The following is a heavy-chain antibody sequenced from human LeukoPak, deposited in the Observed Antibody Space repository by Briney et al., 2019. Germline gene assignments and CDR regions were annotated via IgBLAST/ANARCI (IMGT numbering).Heavy chain of an antibody. CDR1: GFTFDDYG. CDR2: INWNGGST. D-gene: IGHD2-2*01. V-gene: IGHV3-20*04. J-gene: IGHJ6*03. CDR3: ARCQGDIVVVPAAMNYYYYMDV. Sequence: GGSLRLSCAASGFTFDDYGMSWVRQAPGKGLEWVSGINWNGGSTGYADSAKGRFTISRDNAKNSLYLQMNSLRAEDTALYYCARCQGDIVVVPAAMNYYYYMDVWGKGTTVTVSS.